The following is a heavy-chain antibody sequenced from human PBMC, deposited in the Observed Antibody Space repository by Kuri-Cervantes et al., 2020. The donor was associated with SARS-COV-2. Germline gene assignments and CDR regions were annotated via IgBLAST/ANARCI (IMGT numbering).Heavy chain of an antibody. Sequence: GESLKISCAASGFTFSSYAMSWVRQAPGKGLVWVSRINSDGSSTSYADSVKGRFTISRDNAKNTLYLQMNSLRAEDTAVYYCARDVVHDFWSGYENWFDPWGQGTLVTVSS. CDR2: INSDGSST. V-gene: IGHV3-74*01. CDR1: GFTFSSYA. CDR3: ARDVVHDFWSGYENWFDP. J-gene: IGHJ5*02. D-gene: IGHD3-3*01.